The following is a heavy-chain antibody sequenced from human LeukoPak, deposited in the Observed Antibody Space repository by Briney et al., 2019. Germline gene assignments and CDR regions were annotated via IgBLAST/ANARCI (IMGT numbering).Heavy chain of an antibody. V-gene: IGHV3-30*18. J-gene: IGHJ4*02. CDR1: GFTFSSYG. D-gene: IGHD3-22*01. CDR3: AKRDYYDNSGYFWGYYFDY. Sequence: GGSLRLSCSASGFTFSSYGMHWVRQAPGKGLEWVAFISYDGINEYYADSVKGRFTISRDNSKNTLYLQMNSPRPEDTAVYYCAKRDYYDNSGYFWGYYFDYWGQGTLVTVFS. CDR2: ISYDGINE.